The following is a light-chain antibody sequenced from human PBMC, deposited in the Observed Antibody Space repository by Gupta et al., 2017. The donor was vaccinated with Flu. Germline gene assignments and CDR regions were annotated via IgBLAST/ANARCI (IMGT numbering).Light chain of an antibody. CDR3: QQDNSSPHT. CDR1: QSIHSW. J-gene: IGKJ2*01. CDR2: KAS. Sequence: DIQMTQSPSTLSASVGDRITITCRATQSIHSWLAWYQQKPGKAPKLLIYKASRLESGVPSRFSGSGSGTDFTLTISSLQPDDFATYYCQQDNSSPHTFGQGTKLEMK. V-gene: IGKV1-5*03.